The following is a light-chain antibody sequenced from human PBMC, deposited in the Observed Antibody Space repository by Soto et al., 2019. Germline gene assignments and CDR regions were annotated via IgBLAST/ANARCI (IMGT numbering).Light chain of an antibody. CDR3: GTWDSSLSGVV. CDR2: DNS. V-gene: IGLV1-51*01. Sequence: QSVLTQPPSVSAAPGQQISIPCSGSSSNVGKNYVSWYQQLPGTAPKLLIYDNSQRPSGIPDRFSGSKSSTSATLGITGLQAGDEADYYCGTWDSSLSGVVLGGGTKLTVL. CDR1: SSNVGKNY. J-gene: IGLJ2*01.